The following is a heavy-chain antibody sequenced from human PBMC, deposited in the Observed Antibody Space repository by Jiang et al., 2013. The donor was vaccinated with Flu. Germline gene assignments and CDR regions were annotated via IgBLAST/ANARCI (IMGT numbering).Heavy chain of an antibody. J-gene: IGHJ4*02. CDR2: IDWDDDK. D-gene: IGHD1-26*01. Sequence: TFSGFSLSTSGMRVSWIRQPPGKALEWLARIDWDDDKFYSTSLKTRLTISKDTSKNQVVLTMTNMDPVDTATYYCARAGYSGSSYYFDYWGQGTLVTVSS. CDR3: ARAGYSGSSYYFDY. CDR1: GFSLSTSGMR. V-gene: IGHV2-70*04.